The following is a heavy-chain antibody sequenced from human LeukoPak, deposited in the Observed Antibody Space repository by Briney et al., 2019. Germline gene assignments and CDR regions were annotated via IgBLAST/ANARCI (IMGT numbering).Heavy chain of an antibody. J-gene: IGHJ3*02. D-gene: IGHD3-10*01. V-gene: IGHV3-15*01. CDR2: IKSKTDGGTT. CDR3: TTDLAAVKVRGVITGPPTSPTGAFDI. CDR1: GFTFSNAW. Sequence: PGGSLRLSCAAPGFTFSNAWMSWVRQAPGKGLEWVGRIKSKTDGGTTDYAAPVKGRFTISRDDSKNTLYLQMNSLKTEDTAVYYCTTDLAAVKVRGVITGPPTSPTGAFDIWGQGTMVTVSS.